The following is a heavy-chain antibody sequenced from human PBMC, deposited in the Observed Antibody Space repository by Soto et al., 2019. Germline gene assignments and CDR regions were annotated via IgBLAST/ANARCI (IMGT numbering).Heavy chain of an antibody. D-gene: IGHD3-10*01. V-gene: IGHV3-74*01. CDR2: IHSNGRTT. Sequence: PGGSLRLSCAASGFPFSDSWMHWVRQAPGKGLVWVSRIHSNGRTTTYADSVKGRFTISRDNAKNTLYLQMNSLRAEDTAVYYCARGPGTTLWFGGQGTTVTVSS. J-gene: IGHJ6*02. CDR1: GFPFSDSW. CDR3: ARGPGTTLWF.